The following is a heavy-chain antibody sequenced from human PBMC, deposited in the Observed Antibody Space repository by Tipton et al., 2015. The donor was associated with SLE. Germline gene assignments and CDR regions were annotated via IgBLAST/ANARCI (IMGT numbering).Heavy chain of an antibody. CDR2: IYYSGST. CDR3: ARLRAGEGYYFDY. J-gene: IGHJ4*02. V-gene: IGHV4-59*11. CDR1: GGSISSHY. Sequence: TLSLTCTVSGGSISSHYWSWIRQPPGKGLEWIGYIYYSGSTNYNPSLKSRVTISVDTSKNQFSLKLTSVTAADTAVYYCARLRAGEGYYFDYWGQGTLVTVSS. D-gene: IGHD7-27*01.